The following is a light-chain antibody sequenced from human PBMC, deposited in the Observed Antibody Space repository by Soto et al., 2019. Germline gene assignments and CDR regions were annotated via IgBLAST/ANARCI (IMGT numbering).Light chain of an antibody. Sequence: EIVLTQSPGTLSLSPGERATLSCRASQSVSSSHLAWYQQKPGQAPRLLIYGTSSRATGIPDRFSGSGSGTDFTLTISRLEPEDFAVYYCQQYTGSPLTFGGGTTVEIK. CDR3: QQYTGSPLT. CDR1: QSVSSSH. J-gene: IGKJ4*01. V-gene: IGKV3-20*01. CDR2: GTS.